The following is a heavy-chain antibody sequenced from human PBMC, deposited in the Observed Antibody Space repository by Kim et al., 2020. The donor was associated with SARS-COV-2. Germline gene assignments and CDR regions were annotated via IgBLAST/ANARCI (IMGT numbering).Heavy chain of an antibody. CDR2: IDYSWST. Sequence: SSYYWSLSRQPPRKGLEWIGYIDYSWSTNYNPSLKSRVTISVDTSKNQFSLKLSSVTAADTAVYYCARVSRDGDYLFDYWGQGTLVTVSS. V-gene: IGHV4-59*01. CDR3: ARVSRDGDYLFDY. D-gene: IGHD4-17*01. CDR1: SSYY. J-gene: IGHJ4*02.